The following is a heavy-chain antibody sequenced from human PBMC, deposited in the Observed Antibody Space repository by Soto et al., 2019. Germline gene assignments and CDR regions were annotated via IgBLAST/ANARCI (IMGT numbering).Heavy chain of an antibody. CDR1: GFSLSNGKVG. D-gene: IGHD6-19*01. CDR3: ARILFGRSVAGGYFYMDV. Sequence: HVTLKESGPVLVKPTETLTQTCTVSGFSLSNGKVGVSWIRQPPGKALEWLAHIFSNDEKSYRTSLKSRLTISEVTSKSQVVLTMTNVDPVDTATYYCARILFGRSVAGGYFYMDVWGKGTTVTVSS. CDR2: IFSNDEK. V-gene: IGHV2-26*01. J-gene: IGHJ6*03.